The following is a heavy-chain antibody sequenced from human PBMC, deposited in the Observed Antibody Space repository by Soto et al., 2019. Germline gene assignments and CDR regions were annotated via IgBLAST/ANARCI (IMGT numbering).Heavy chain of an antibody. J-gene: IGHJ4*02. Sequence: QVQLQESGPGLVKPSQTLSLTCTVSGGSISSGDYYWSWIRQPPGKGLEWIGYIYYSGSTYYNPSLKSRVTISVDTSKNQFSLKLSSVTAADTAVYYCAREVALTYCSGGSCWYFDYWGQGTLVTVSS. CDR1: GGSISSGDYY. CDR2: IYYSGST. D-gene: IGHD2-15*01. V-gene: IGHV4-30-4*01. CDR3: AREVALTYCSGGSCWYFDY.